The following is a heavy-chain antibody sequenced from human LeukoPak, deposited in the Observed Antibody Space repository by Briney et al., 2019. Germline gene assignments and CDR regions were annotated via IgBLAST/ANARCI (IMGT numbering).Heavy chain of an antibody. J-gene: IGHJ4*02. Sequence: ASVKVSCKASGYTFTRYTIHWVRQAPGQRLEWMGWINTGNGNTKYSQEFQGRVTITRDISASTAYMELSSLRSEDMAVYYCAREGSSWSPFDFWGQGTLVTVSS. CDR1: GYTFTRYT. D-gene: IGHD6-13*01. CDR2: INTGNGNT. CDR3: AREGSSWSPFDF. V-gene: IGHV1-3*03.